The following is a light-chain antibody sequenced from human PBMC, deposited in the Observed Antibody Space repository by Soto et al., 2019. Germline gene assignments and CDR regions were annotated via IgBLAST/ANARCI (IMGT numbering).Light chain of an antibody. CDR1: QSVNSN. CDR3: QQYTNWPPWT. Sequence: IVMTQSPATLSVSPGERATLSCRASQSVNSNLAWYQRRPGQAPRLLIYGASTRATDIPARFSGSGSGTEVTLTISSLQPEDFAVYYCQQYTNWPPWTFGQGTKVEIK. J-gene: IGKJ1*01. CDR2: GAS. V-gene: IGKV3-15*01.